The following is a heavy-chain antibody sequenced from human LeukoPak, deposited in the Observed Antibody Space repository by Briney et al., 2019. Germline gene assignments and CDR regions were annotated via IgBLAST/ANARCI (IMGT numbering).Heavy chain of an antibody. CDR1: GFTFSSYA. CDR2: ISYDGSNK. Sequence: GRSLRLSCAASGFTFSSYAMHWVRQAPGKGLEWVAVISYDGSNKYYADSVKGRFTISRDNSKNTLYLQMNSLRAEDTAVYYCAKFGYSGRRGSGWYDPGNDYWGQGTLVTVSS. CDR3: AKFGYSGRRGSGWYDPGNDY. D-gene: IGHD1-26*01. V-gene: IGHV3-30-3*02. J-gene: IGHJ4*02.